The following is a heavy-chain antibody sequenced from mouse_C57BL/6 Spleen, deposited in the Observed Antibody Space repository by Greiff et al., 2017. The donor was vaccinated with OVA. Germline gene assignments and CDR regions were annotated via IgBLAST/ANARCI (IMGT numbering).Heavy chain of an antibody. V-gene: IGHV1-69*01. D-gene: IGHD1-1*01. CDR3: ASSYYYGSSYEAWFAY. J-gene: IGHJ3*01. CDR2: IDPSDSYT. CDR1: GYTFTSYW. Sequence: QVQLQQPGAELVMPGASVKLSCKASGYTFTSYWMHWVKQRPGQGLEWIGEIDPSDSYTNYNQKFKGKSTLTVDKSSSTAYMPLSSLTSEDSAVYYCASSYYYGSSYEAWFAYWGQGTLVTVSA.